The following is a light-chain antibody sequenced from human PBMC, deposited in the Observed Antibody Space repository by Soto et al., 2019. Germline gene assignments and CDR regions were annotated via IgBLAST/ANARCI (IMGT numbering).Light chain of an antibody. CDR1: QSISNF. V-gene: IGKV1-39*01. CDR3: QHYKSASPWT. CDR2: GAS. J-gene: IGKJ1*01. Sequence: DIAMTQSPSSLSASVGDRVTITCRASQSISNFLSWYRKSPGRAPELLIYGASTLQSGVPSRFSGSGSGTDFTLTISSLQPEDFTTYFCQHYKSASPWTFGQGTKVEIK.